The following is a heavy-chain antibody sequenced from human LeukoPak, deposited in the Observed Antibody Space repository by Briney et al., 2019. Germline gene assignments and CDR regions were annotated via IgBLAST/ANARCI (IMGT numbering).Heavy chain of an antibody. CDR2: ISSSSSYI. J-gene: IGHJ3*02. Sequence: GFLRLSCAASGFTFSSYAMSWVRQAPGKGLEWVSSISSSSSYIYYADSVKGRFTISRDNAKNSLYLQMNSLRAEDTAVYYCARDRRWELPNDAFDIWGQGTMVTVSS. D-gene: IGHD1-26*01. CDR3: ARDRRWELPNDAFDI. V-gene: IGHV3-21*01. CDR1: GFTFSSYA.